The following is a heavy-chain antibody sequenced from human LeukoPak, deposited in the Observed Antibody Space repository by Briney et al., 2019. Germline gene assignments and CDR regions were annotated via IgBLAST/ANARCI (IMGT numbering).Heavy chain of an antibody. J-gene: IGHJ4*02. Sequence: GGSLRLSCAASGFTFSSYAMSWVRQAPGQGLEWVSAISGSGGSTYYADSVKGRFTISRDNSKNTLYLQMNSLRAEDTAVYYCAKGDSSGWSAFDYWGEGTLVTVSS. CDR1: GFTFSSYA. CDR3: AKGDSSGWSAFDY. CDR2: ISGSGGST. D-gene: IGHD6-19*01. V-gene: IGHV3-23*01.